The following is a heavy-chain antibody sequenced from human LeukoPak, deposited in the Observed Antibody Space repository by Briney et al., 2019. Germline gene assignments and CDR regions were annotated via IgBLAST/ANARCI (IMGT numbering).Heavy chain of an antibody. V-gene: IGHV4-59*01. CDR2: IYHSGST. Sequence: SETLSLTCTVSGGSISSYYWSWIRQPPGKGLEWIGYIYHSGSTNYNPSLKSRVTISVDTSKKQFSLKLTSVTVAGTAVYYCARETSQKGAHYMDVWGKGTTVTISS. J-gene: IGHJ6*03. CDR1: GGSISSYY. CDR3: ARETSQKGAHYMDV. D-gene: IGHD3-16*01.